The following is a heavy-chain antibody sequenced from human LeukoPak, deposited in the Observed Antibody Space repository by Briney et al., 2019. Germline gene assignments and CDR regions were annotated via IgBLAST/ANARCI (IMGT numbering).Heavy chain of an antibody. CDR1: GFTFSGSA. CDR3: TSFHSGWYNDAFDI. J-gene: IGHJ3*02. CDR2: IRSKAKSYAT. Sequence: GGSLKLSCAASGFTFSGSAMHWVRQASGKGLEWVGRIRSKAKSYATAYAASVKGRFTISRDDSKNTAYLQMNSLKTEDTAVYYCTSFHSGWYNDAFDIWGQGTMVTVSS. V-gene: IGHV3-73*01. D-gene: IGHD6-19*01.